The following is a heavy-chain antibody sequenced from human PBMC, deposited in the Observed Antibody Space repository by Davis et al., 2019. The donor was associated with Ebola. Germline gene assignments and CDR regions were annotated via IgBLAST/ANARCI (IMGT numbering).Heavy chain of an antibody. J-gene: IGHJ2*01. D-gene: IGHD2-21*02. V-gene: IGHV3-23*01. CDR2: ITGSGGSR. CDR1: GFTFSNYA. Sequence: GESLKISCAASGFTFSNYAMSWVRQAPGKGLEWVSSITGSGGSRYHADSVKGRFTVSRDNAKNSLYLQMNSLRAEDTAVYYCVRDPALVVTGGGWFFGLWGRGTLVTVSS. CDR3: VRDPALVVTGGGWFFGL.